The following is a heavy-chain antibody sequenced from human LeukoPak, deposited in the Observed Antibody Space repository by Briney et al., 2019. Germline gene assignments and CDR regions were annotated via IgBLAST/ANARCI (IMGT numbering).Heavy chain of an antibody. CDR1: GYTFTGYY. V-gene: IGHV1-2*02. CDR3: ARELEVGVAEYDH. Sequence: ASVKVSCKASGYTFTGYYMHWVRQAPGQGLEWMGWINPNSGGTNYAQKFQGRVTMTRDTSISTAYMELSRLRSDDTAVYYCARELEVGVAEYDHWGQGTLVTVSS. D-gene: IGHD6-19*01. CDR2: INPNSGGT. J-gene: IGHJ4*02.